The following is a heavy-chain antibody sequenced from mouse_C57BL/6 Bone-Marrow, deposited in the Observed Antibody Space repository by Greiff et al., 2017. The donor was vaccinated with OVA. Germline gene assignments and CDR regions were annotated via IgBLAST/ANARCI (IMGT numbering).Heavy chain of an antibody. CDR1: GYTFTSYW. V-gene: IGHV1-64*01. CDR3: ARIYYYGSSPD. J-gene: IGHJ2*01. CDR2: IHPNSGST. Sequence: VQLQQPGAELVKPGASVKLSCKASGYTFTSYWMHWVKQRPGQGLEWIGMIHPNSGSTNYNEKFKGKATLTVDKSSSTAYMQLSSLTSEDSAVYYCARIYYYGSSPDWGQGTTLTVSS. D-gene: IGHD1-1*01.